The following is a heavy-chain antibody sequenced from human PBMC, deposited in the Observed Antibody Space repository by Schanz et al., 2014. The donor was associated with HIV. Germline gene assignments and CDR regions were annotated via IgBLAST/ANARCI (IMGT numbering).Heavy chain of an antibody. CDR3: AREGATGYITY. CDR1: GFTFSTHW. Sequence: EEQLVESGGGLVQPGGSLRLSCAASGFTFSTHWMSWVRQAPGKGREWAANIKQDGSEKYYVDSVKGRFTISRDNPKTSLYLQMSSLRAEDTAVYYCAREGATGYITYWGQGTLVTVSS. D-gene: IGHD5-18*01. V-gene: IGHV3-7*01. CDR2: IKQDGSEK. J-gene: IGHJ4*02.